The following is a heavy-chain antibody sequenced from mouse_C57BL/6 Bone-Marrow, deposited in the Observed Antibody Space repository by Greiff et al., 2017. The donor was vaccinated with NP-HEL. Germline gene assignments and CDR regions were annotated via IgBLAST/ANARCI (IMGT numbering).Heavy chain of an antibody. D-gene: IGHD1-1*01. CDR2: IYPGGGYT. V-gene: IGHV1-63*01. Sequence: VQLQESGAELVRPGPSVKMSCKASGYTFTNYWIGWAKQRPGHGLEWIGDIYPGGGYTNYTEKFKGKATLTADKSSSTAYMQFSSLTSEDCAIYYCARGIAYYYGSSPFYYIDYWGQGTTLTVSS. J-gene: IGHJ2*01. CDR1: GYTFTNYW. CDR3: ARGIAYYYGSSPFYYIDY.